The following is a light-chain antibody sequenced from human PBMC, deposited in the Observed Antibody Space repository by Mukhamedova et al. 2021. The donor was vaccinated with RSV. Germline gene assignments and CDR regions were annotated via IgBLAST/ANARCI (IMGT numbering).Light chain of an antibody. CDR3: QRTYNASYS. Sequence: GKVPKLLIYSASNLQSGVPSRFSGRGSGTVFTLTISSLQPDDVATYYGQRTYNASYSFGQGTKLEIK. CDR2: SAS. J-gene: IGKJ2*03. V-gene: IGKV1-37*01.